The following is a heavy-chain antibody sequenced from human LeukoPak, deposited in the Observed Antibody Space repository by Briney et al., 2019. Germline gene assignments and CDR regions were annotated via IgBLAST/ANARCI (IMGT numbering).Heavy chain of an antibody. V-gene: IGHV1-69*06. CDR2: IIPIFGTA. Sequence: SVKVSCKAAGGTFSSYAISWVRQAPGQGLEWMGGIIPIFGTANYAQKFQGRVTISADKSTSTAYLELSSLRSEDTAVYYCARGWGLWDIVVVPAAMASDAFDIWGQGTMVTVSS. J-gene: IGHJ3*02. CDR3: ARGWGLWDIVVVPAAMASDAFDI. CDR1: GGTFSSYA. D-gene: IGHD2-2*01.